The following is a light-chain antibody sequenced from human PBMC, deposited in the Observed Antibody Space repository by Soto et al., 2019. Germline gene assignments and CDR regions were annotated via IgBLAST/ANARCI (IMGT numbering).Light chain of an antibody. CDR1: QDIRNY. Sequence: DIQLTQSPSFLSASIGDRVTITCRASQDIRNYLAWYQQKPGIAPKLLIYDASTLQSGVPSRFSGSGSGTEFTLTISSLQPEDFASYYCQQRSSYPITFGQGTRLEI. V-gene: IGKV1-9*01. CDR3: QQRSSYPIT. CDR2: DAS. J-gene: IGKJ5*01.